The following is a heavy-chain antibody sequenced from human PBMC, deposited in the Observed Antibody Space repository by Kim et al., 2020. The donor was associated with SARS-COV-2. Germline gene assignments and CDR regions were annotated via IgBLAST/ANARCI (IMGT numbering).Heavy chain of an antibody. D-gene: IGHD6-6*01. Sequence: SVKVSCKASGGTFSSYAISWVRQAPGQGLEWMGGIIPIFGTANYAQKFQGRVTITADESTSTAYMELSSLRSEDTAVYYCARVRVNPYSSSRGFDYWGQGTLVTVSS. V-gene: IGHV1-69*13. CDR2: IIPIFGTA. J-gene: IGHJ4*02. CDR3: ARVRVNPYSSSRGFDY. CDR1: GGTFSSYA.